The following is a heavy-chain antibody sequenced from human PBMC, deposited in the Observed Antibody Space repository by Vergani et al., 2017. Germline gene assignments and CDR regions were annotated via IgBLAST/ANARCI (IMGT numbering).Heavy chain of an antibody. J-gene: IGHJ4*02. CDR3: AREMPSL. CDR2: IYSGGST. Sequence: EVQLLESGGGLVQPGGSLRLSCAASGFTFSSYAMSWVRQAPGKGLEWVSVIYSGGSTYYADSVKGRFTISRDNSKNTLYLQMNSLRAEDTAVYYCAREMPSLWGQGTLVTVSS. V-gene: IGHV3-66*02. D-gene: IGHD5-24*01. CDR1: GFTFSSYA.